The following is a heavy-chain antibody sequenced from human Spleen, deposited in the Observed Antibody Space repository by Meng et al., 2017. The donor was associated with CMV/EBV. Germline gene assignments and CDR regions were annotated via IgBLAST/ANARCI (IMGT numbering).Heavy chain of an antibody. Sequence: ASVKVSCKASGGTFSSYAISWVRQAPGQGLEWMGWISTSNGNTNYAQKFQGRVTMTTDSSTTTAFMELRSLRSDDTAVYYCAREAINWNSGFDSWGQGTLVTVSS. CDR1: GGTFSSYA. CDR3: AREAINWNSGFDS. J-gene: IGHJ4*01. V-gene: IGHV1-18*01. D-gene: IGHD1-7*01. CDR2: ISTSNGNT.